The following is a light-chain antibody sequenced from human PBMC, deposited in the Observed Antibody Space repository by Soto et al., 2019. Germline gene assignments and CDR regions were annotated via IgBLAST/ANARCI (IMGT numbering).Light chain of an antibody. Sequence: AIQMTQSPSSLSASVGDRVTITCQASQGIRDDLGWYQQKPGKAPKLLIYAASSLQSGVPSRFSGSGSGTDFTLTISSLQPEDFATYYCLQDYDYPLTFGQGTKVEIK. CDR3: LQDYDYPLT. CDR1: QGIRDD. V-gene: IGKV1-6*01. CDR2: AAS. J-gene: IGKJ1*01.